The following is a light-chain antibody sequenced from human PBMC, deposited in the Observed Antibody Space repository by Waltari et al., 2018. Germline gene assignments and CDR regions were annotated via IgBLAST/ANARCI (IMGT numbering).Light chain of an antibody. CDR3: KQSYITPLT. CDR2: TAS. J-gene: IGKJ4*01. CDR1: QSISRY. V-gene: IGKV1-39*01. Sequence: DIQMTQSPSSLSASLGDRVTITCRASQSISRYLNWFKQKPWKAPNLLIYTASSLETGVPSRFSGSGSGNDFTLIISSLQPEDFATYYCKQSYITPLTFGGGTKVEI.